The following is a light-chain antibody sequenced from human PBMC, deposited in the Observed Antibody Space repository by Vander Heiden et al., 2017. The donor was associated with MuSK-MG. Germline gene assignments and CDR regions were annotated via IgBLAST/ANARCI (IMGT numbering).Light chain of an antibody. CDR3: SSHTSASTREVV. CDR1: SSDIGGTNY. J-gene: IGLJ2*01. Sequence: QSAPPQPASVSGSPGQSVTISCTGSSSDIGGTNYISWYQQHPGKVPRLIMFEVNRPSGVSSRFSGSKSGNTASLTISGLQADDEADYYCSSHTSASTREVVFGGGTKLTVL. V-gene: IGLV2-14*03. CDR2: EV.